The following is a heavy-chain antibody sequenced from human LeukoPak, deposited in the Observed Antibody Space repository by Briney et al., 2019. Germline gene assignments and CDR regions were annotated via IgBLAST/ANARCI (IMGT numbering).Heavy chain of an antibody. J-gene: IGHJ2*01. CDR3: ARLKLGAYFDL. CDR1: GGSTSSDY. CDR2: VYNSGDT. Sequence: SETLSLTCTVSGGSTSSDYWSWIRQSPGKGLEWVGYVYNSGDTDKNPSLKSRVTILLDTSKNQCSLKLTSVSAADTAVYYCARLKLGAYFDLWGRGTLVTVSS. V-gene: IGHV4-59*08. D-gene: IGHD3-16*01.